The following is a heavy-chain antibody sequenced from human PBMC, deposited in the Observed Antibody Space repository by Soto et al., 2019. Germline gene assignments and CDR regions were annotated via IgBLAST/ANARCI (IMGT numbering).Heavy chain of an antibody. D-gene: IGHD6-6*01. V-gene: IGHV4-34*01. CDR1: GGSFSGYY. J-gene: IGHJ6*03. CDR3: ARVWGAARHYYMDV. Sequence: PSETLSLTCAVYGGSFSGYYWSWIRQPPGKGLEWIGEINHSGSTNYNPSLKSRVTISVDTSKNQFSLKLSSVTAADTAVYYCARVWGAARHYYMDVWGKGTTVTVSS. CDR2: INHSGST.